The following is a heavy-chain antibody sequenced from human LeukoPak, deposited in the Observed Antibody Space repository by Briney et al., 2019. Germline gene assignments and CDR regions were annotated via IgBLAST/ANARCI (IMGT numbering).Heavy chain of an antibody. J-gene: IGHJ4*02. D-gene: IGHD6-13*01. CDR3: ARDSSSWVRAPLGY. V-gene: IGHV1-18*01. CDR1: GYTFTSYG. CDR2: ISAYNGNT. Sequence: ASVKVSCKASGYTFTSYGISWVRQAPGQGLEWMGWISAYNGNTNYAQKLQGRVTMTTDTSTSTAYMELRSLRSDDTAVYYCARDSSSWVRAPLGYWGQGTLVTVSS.